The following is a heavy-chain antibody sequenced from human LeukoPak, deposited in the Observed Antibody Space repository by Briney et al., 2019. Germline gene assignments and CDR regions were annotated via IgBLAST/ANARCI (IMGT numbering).Heavy chain of an antibody. J-gene: IGHJ4*02. Sequence: PGGSLRLSCAASGFTFSSYWMSWVRQAPGKGLEWVANIKQDGSEKYYVDSVKGRFTISRDNAKNSLYLQMNSLRAEDTAVYYCARHSYGDYGGGFDYWGQGTLVTVSS. CDR2: IKQDGSEK. D-gene: IGHD4-17*01. CDR3: ARHSYGDYGGGFDY. CDR1: GFTFSSYW. V-gene: IGHV3-7*01.